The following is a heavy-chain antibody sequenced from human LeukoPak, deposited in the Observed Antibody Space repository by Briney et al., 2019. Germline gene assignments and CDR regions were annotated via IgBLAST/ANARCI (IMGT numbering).Heavy chain of an antibody. CDR2: ISYDGSNK. D-gene: IGHD2-21*01. CDR3: ARDGGFVGAYCGGDCYSDVDY. V-gene: IGHV3-30*19. J-gene: IGHJ4*02. CDR1: GFTFSSYG. Sequence: PGGSLRLSCVASGFTFSSYGMHWVRQAPGKGLEWVAVISYDGSNKCYADSVKGRFTISRDNSKNTLYLQMNSLRAEDTAVYYCARDGGFVGAYCGGDCYSDVDYWGQGTLVTISS.